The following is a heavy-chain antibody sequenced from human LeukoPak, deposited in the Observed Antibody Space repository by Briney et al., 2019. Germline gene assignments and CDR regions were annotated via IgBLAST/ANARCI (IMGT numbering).Heavy chain of an antibody. CDR3: ARDEGFYETSNFYVLDY. D-gene: IGHD2/OR15-2a*01. CDR1: GYSFTAFY. V-gene: IGHV1-2*02. Sequence: ASVKVSCKASGYSFTAFYIHWVRQAPGQGLEWVGWIHPNTGATKYAQSFQGRVTLTRDTSITTAYLELSSLTSDDTALYYCARDEGFYETSNFYVLDYWGQGTLVTVSS. J-gene: IGHJ4*02. CDR2: IHPNTGAT.